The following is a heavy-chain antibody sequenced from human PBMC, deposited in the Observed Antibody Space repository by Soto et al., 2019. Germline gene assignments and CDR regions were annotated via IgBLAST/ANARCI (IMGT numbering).Heavy chain of an antibody. V-gene: IGHV3-11*06. Sequence: LRLSCAASGFTFSDYYMSWIRQAPGKGLEWVSYISSSSSYTNYADSVKGRFTISRDNAKNSLYLQMNSLRAEDTAVYYCARDYRYDSSGYYYALGNWGQGTLVTVSS. CDR3: ARDYRYDSSGYYYALGN. CDR1: GFTFSDYY. CDR2: ISSSSSYT. D-gene: IGHD3-22*01. J-gene: IGHJ4*02.